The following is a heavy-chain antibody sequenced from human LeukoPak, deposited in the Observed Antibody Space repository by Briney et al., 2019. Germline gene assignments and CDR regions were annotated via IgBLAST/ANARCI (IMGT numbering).Heavy chain of an antibody. Sequence: SETLSLTCAVYGGSFSGYYWSWIRQPPGKGLEWIGEINHSGSTNYNPSLKSRVTISVDTSKNQFSLKLSSVTAADMAVYYCARGRWELPTGGLQYYFDYWGQGTLVTVSS. D-gene: IGHD1-26*01. CDR2: INHSGST. J-gene: IGHJ4*02. V-gene: IGHV4-34*01. CDR1: GGSFSGYY. CDR3: ARGRWELPTGGLQYYFDY.